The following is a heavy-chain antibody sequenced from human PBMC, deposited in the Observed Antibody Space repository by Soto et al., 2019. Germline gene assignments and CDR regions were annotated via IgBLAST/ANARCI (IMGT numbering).Heavy chain of an antibody. Sequence: GESLKISCKGSGYSFNTYWIGWVRQMPGKGLEWMGIIYPGDSDTRYSPSFQGQVTISADKSISTAYLQWSSLKASDTAMFYCARRVGGYSYEDAFDIWGQGTMVTVSS. V-gene: IGHV5-51*01. CDR3: ARRVGGYSYEDAFDI. CDR2: IYPGDSDT. D-gene: IGHD5-18*01. CDR1: GYSFNTYW. J-gene: IGHJ3*02.